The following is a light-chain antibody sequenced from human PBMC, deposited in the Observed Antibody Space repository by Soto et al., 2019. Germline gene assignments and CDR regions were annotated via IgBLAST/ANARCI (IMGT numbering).Light chain of an antibody. CDR1: RLGDKY. V-gene: IGLV3-1*01. J-gene: IGLJ1*01. CDR3: QAWDSSTAV. CDR2: KDS. Sequence: SYELTQPPSVSVSPGQTASITCSGDRLGDKYACWYQQKPGQSPVLDIYKDSKRPSGIPERFSGANSGNTATLTISGTQAMDEADYYCQAWDSSTAVFGTGTKLTVL.